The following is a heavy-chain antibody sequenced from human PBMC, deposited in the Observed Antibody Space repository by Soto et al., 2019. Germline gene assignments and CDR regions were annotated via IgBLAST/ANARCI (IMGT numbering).Heavy chain of an antibody. CDR2: FDPEDGET. J-gene: IGHJ4*02. D-gene: IGHD4-17*01. V-gene: IGHV1-24*01. CDR3: ATALRLPFDY. CDR1: GYTFTSYD. Sequence: ASVKVSCKASGYTFTSYDINWVRQAPGKGLEWMGGFDPEDGETIYAQKFQGRVTMTEDTSTDTAYMELSSLRSEDTAVYYCATALRLPFDYWGQGTLVTVSS.